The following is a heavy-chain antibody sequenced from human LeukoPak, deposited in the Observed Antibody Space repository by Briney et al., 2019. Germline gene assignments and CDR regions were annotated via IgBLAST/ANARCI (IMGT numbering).Heavy chain of an antibody. CDR1: DEPFSGYY. D-gene: IGHD3-16*01. CDR2: INRNGNT. Sequence: SETLSLTCAISDEPFSGYYWGWIRQPPGKGPELIGEINRNGNTDYNPSLKSRVTISVDKSKNQFSLKLTSVTAADTAVYYCARRIMTAFGVKDWFDPWGPGILVTVSS. CDR3: ARRIMTAFGVKDWFDP. J-gene: IGHJ5*02. V-gene: IGHV4-34*01.